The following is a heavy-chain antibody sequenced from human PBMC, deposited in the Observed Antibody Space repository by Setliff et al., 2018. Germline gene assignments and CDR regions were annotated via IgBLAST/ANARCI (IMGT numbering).Heavy chain of an antibody. CDR1: GFTFNNYA. CDR3: AKAASPLFAIVGVEYYFDS. Sequence: GGSLRLSCAASGFTFNNYAVSWVRQAPGKGLEWVSTIFNGGSSAYYADSVKGRFTISRDNSKSTLYLQMNSLRAEDTAVYFCAKAASPLFAIVGVEYYFDSWGQGILVTVSS. CDR2: IFNGGSSA. J-gene: IGHJ4*02. V-gene: IGHV3-23*03. D-gene: IGHD3-3*01.